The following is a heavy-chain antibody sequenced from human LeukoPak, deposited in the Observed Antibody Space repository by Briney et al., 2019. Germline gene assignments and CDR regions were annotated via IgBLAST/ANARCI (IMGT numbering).Heavy chain of an antibody. CDR1: GGTFSSYA. V-gene: IGHV1-69*06. J-gene: IGHJ3*02. Sequence: SVTVSCKASGGTFSSYAISWVRQAPGQGLEWMGGIIPIFGTANYAQKFQGRVTITADKSTSTAYMELRRLRYDDTAVHYCARGLRAGALDIWGQGTMVTVSS. CDR3: ARGLRAGALDI. D-gene: IGHD2-2*01. CDR2: IIPIFGTA.